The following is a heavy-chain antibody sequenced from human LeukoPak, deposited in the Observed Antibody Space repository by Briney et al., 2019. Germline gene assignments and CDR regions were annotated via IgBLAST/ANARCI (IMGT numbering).Heavy chain of an antibody. Sequence: GGSLRLSCAASGFTVSSNYMNWVRQAPGKGLEWVAVISYDGSNKYYADSVKGRFTISRDNSKNTLYLQMNSLRAEDTAVYYCAKGMVRGVIPDYWGQGTLVTVSS. J-gene: IGHJ4*02. CDR1: GFTVSSNY. D-gene: IGHD3-10*01. V-gene: IGHV3-30*18. CDR2: ISYDGSNK. CDR3: AKGMVRGVIPDY.